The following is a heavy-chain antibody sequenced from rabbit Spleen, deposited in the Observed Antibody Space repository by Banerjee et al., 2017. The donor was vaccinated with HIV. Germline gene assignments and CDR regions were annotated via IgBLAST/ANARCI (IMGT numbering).Heavy chain of an antibody. J-gene: IGHJ3*01. CDR3: ARDPYTPNNLNNV. Sequence: QSLEESGGDLVKPGASLTLTCTASGFSFSSGYYMCWVRQAPGKGLEWIAYIYTGSGSAYYASWAKGRFTISKTSSTTVTLQMTSLTAADTATYFCARDPYTPNNLNNVWGQGTLVTVS. V-gene: IGHV1S40*01. D-gene: IGHD1-1*01. CDR1: GFSFSSGYY. CDR2: IYTGSGSA.